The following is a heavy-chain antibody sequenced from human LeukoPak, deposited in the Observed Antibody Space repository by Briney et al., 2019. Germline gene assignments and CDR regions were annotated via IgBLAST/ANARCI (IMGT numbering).Heavy chain of an antibody. CDR3: ARDCRGWLDGMDV. Sequence: GYIYHSGSTHYNPSFDSRLTITVDTSKNQFSLKLSSVTAADTAVYYCARDCRGWLDGMDVWGQGTTVTVSS. CDR2: IYHSGST. V-gene: IGHV4-30-2*05. D-gene: IGHD3-9*01. J-gene: IGHJ6*02.